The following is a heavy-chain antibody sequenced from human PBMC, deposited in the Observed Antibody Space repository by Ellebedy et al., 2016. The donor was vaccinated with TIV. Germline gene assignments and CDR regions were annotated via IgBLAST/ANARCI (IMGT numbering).Heavy chain of an antibody. CDR1: SGSISNYY. Sequence: MPSETLSLTCTFSSGSISNYYWSWIRQSPGKGLEWNGYIYYSGTTNYNPSLKSRVTISVDTSRNQFSLKLTSVTAADTAIYYCAREEMATAYYFDYWGQGTLVTVSS. CDR2: IYYSGTT. J-gene: IGHJ4*02. CDR3: AREEMATAYYFDY. D-gene: IGHD5-24*01. V-gene: IGHV4-59*01.